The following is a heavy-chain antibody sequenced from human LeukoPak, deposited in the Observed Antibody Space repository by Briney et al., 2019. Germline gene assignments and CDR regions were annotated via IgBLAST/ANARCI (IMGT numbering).Heavy chain of an antibody. D-gene: IGHD1-26*01. V-gene: IGHV4-4*07. J-gene: IGHJ4*02. Sequence: SETLSLTCTVSGGSMNNYYWNWIRQSPEKGLECIGFVFSRGTTNFNPSFKSRLTMSIDTSKNQFSLRLSSVTAADTAVYFCARSWAAKWERPGQFDSWGQGRLVSVSS. CDR2: VFSRGTT. CDR3: ARSWAAKWERPGQFDS. CDR1: GGSMNNYY.